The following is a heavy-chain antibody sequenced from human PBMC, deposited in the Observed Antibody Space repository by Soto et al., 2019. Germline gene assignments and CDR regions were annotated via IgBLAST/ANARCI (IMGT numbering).Heavy chain of an antibody. D-gene: IGHD2-21*02. J-gene: IGHJ6*02. CDR1: GLSLRTTGVG. CDR3: VQNRCGGDCLEIYSSHAYNGLDV. V-gene: IGHV2-5*02. CDR2: LYWDDDQ. Sequence: QVTLKESGPTLVKPTQTLTLTCTVSGLSLRTTGVGVGWVRQPPGKALEGLALLYWDDDQRYSPSLRSRLTIAKDISEKQVVLTMTNMDTVDTATYYCVQNRCGGDCLEIYSSHAYNGLDVWGQGTTVTVSS.